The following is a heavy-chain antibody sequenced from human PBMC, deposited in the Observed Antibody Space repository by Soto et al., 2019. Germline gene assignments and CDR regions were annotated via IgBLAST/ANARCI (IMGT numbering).Heavy chain of an antibody. D-gene: IGHD2-2*03. CDR2: FYPGDSTS. Sequence: GESLKISCKTSEYSFISYWVAWVRQKPGKGLEWMGTFYPGDSTSTYSPSFQGQVTISVDKSISTAYLHLSSLKASDTAMYYCARIIGYCRNNDCSWTFDIWAQGTTVTVSS. V-gene: IGHV5-51*01. CDR3: ARIIGYCRNNDCSWTFDI. CDR1: EYSFISYW. J-gene: IGHJ3*02.